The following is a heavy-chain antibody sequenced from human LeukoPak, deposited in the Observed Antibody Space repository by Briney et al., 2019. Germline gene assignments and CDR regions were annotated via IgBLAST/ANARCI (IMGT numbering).Heavy chain of an antibody. CDR3: ARGAYSYGTYYYYYYMDV. CDR2: IYYTGAT. Sequence: SETLSLSCTVSGGSINSYYWSWIRQPPGKGLEWIGYIYYTGATNYNPSLKSRVTISVDTSKNQFSLKLSSVTAADTAVYYCARGAYSYGTYYYYYYMDVWGKGTTVTISS. D-gene: IGHD5-18*01. V-gene: IGHV4-59*01. J-gene: IGHJ6*03. CDR1: GGSINSYY.